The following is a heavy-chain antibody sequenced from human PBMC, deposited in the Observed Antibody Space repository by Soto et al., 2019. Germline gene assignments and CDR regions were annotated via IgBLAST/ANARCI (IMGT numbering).Heavy chain of an antibody. CDR2: IATAGDT. CDR1: GFTFSSYD. J-gene: IGHJ6*03. Sequence: GGSLRLSCAASGFTFSSYDMHWVRQATGKGLEWVSAIATAGDTYYPGSVKGRFTISRENAKNSLYLQMNSLRAGDTAVYYCARGGSSSWSFVGYYYYMDVWGKGTTVTVSS. CDR3: ARGGSSSWSFVGYYYYMDV. D-gene: IGHD6-13*01. V-gene: IGHV3-13*01.